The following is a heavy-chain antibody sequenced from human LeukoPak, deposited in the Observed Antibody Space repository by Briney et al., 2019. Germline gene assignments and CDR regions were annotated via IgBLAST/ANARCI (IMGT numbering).Heavy chain of an antibody. V-gene: IGHV4-59*01. J-gene: IGHJ5*02. CDR2: IYYSGST. D-gene: IGHD4-11*01. Sequence: SETLSLTCTVSGGSISSGYWSWIRQSPGKGLEWIGYIYYSGSTYYNPSLKSRVTISVDTSKNQFSLKLTSVTAADTAVYYCARGFYSPHHWGQGTLVTVSS. CDR3: ARGFYSPHH. CDR1: GGSISSGY.